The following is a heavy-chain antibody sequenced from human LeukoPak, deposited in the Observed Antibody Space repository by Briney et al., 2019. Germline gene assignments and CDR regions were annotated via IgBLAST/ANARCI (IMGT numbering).Heavy chain of an antibody. V-gene: IGHV3-7*01. CDR3: ATYNWEYEADY. Sequence: GGSLRLSCEGSGFSFSSYWMTWVRQSPGKGPEWVANIKQDESERYTVDSVKGRFTISRDNSKNTLYLQMNSLRAEDTAVYYCATYNWEYEADYWGQGTLVTVSS. CDR2: IKQDESER. J-gene: IGHJ4*02. D-gene: IGHD1-20*01. CDR1: GFSFSSYW.